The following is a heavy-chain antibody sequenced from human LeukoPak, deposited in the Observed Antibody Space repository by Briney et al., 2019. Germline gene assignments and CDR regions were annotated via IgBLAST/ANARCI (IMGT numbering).Heavy chain of an antibody. J-gene: IGHJ4*02. V-gene: IGHV1-69*04. CDR1: GGTFSSYA. Sequence: ASVKVSCKASGGTFSSYAISWVRQAPGQGLEWMGRIIPIFGIANYAQKFQGRVTITADKSTSTAYMELSSLRSEDTAVYYCARDTAMVKFGNWGQGTLVTVSS. CDR3: ARDTAMVKFGN. CDR2: IIPIFGIA. D-gene: IGHD5-18*01.